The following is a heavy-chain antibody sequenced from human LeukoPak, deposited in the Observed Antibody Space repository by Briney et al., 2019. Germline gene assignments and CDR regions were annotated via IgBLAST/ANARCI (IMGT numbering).Heavy chain of an antibody. CDR1: GGSISSYY. CDR3: AGHSAMDV. CDR2: IFASGST. V-gene: IGHV4-4*07. Sequence: PSETLSLTCTVSGGSISSYYWSWIRQPAGKGLEWIGRIFASGSTNSNPSLKSRVTMSVDTSKNQFSLNLSSVTATDTAVYYCAGHSAMDVWGKGTTVTVSS. J-gene: IGHJ6*04. D-gene: IGHD3-10*01.